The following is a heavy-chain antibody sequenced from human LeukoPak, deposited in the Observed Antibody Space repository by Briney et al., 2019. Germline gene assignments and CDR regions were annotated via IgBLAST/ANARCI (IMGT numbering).Heavy chain of an antibody. Sequence: GGSLRLSCAASGFTFSSYSMNWVRQAPGKGLEWVSSISNSGTYIDYADSVKGRFTISRDNAKNSLYLQMNSLRAEDTAVYYCARDDASTPYYYMDVWGKGTTVTVSS. J-gene: IGHJ6*03. V-gene: IGHV3-21*01. D-gene: IGHD2-15*01. CDR2: ISNSGTYI. CDR3: ARDDASTPYYYMDV. CDR1: GFTFSSYS.